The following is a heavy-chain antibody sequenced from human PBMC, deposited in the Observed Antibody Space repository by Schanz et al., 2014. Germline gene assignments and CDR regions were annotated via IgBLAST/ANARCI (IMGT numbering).Heavy chain of an antibody. Sequence: EVQLLESGGDLVQPGGSLRLSCAASGFTFSTYAMTWVRQAPGKGLEWVSSISIRGGNTYYTDSVKGRFTISRDNSKNTLYLQMNSLRAEDTAVYYCAKGRGSWGYFFDYWGQGTLVTVSS. J-gene: IGHJ4*02. CDR1: GFTFSTYA. CDR3: AKGRGSWGYFFDY. CDR2: ISIRGGNT. D-gene: IGHD6-13*01. V-gene: IGHV3-23*01.